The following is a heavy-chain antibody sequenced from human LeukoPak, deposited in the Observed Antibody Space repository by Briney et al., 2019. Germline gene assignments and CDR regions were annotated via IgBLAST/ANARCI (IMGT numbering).Heavy chain of an antibody. CDR2: IYTGGDT. CDR3: ARDRPYGGVGDFDY. J-gene: IGHJ4*02. CDR1: GFTVSGHY. D-gene: IGHD3-16*01. Sequence: GGSLRLSCAASGFTVSGHYMSWVRQAPGKGLEWLSAIYTGGDTYYADSLRGRFTISRDTSRNKLYLQLNSLTVEDTADYYGARDRPYGGVGDFDYWGQGTLVTVSS. V-gene: IGHV3-66*01.